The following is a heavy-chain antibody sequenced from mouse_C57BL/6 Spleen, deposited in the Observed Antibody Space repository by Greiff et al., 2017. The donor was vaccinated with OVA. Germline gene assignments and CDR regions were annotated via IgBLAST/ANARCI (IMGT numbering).Heavy chain of an antibody. Sequence: VQLQQPGTELVKPGASVKLSCKASGYTFTSYWMHWVKQRPGQGLEWIGNINPSNGGTNYNEKFKSKATLTVDKSSSTAYMQLSSLTSEDSAVYYCARDDYYGKGYYEVDYWGQGTSVTVSS. J-gene: IGHJ4*01. D-gene: IGHD1-1*01. CDR2: INPSNGGT. CDR1: GYTFTSYW. CDR3: ARDDYYGKGYYEVDY. V-gene: IGHV1-53*01.